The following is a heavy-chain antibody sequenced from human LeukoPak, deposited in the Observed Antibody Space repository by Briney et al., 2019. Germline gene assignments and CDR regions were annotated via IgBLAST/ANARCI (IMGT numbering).Heavy chain of an antibody. CDR1: GFTFSSYW. J-gene: IGHJ6*02. V-gene: IGHV3-7*03. CDR3: ARGGGLDV. Sequence: GGSLRLSCAASGFTFSSYWMNWARQAPGKGLEWVASINHKGNVNYYVDSVKGRFTISRDNAKNSLYLQMSNLRAEDTAVYFCARGGGLDVWGQGATVTVSS. D-gene: IGHD3-16*01. CDR2: INHKGNVN.